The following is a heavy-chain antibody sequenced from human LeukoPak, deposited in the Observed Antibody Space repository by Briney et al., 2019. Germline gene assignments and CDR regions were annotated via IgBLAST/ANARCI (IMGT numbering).Heavy chain of an antibody. CDR3: ARVLRGYSYGVVYNWFDP. CDR1: GYTFTSYG. Sequence: ASVKVSCKASGYTFTSYGISWVRQAPGQGLEWMGWISAYNGNTNNAQKLQGRVTMTTDTSTSTAYMELRSLRSDDTAVYYCARVLRGYSYGVVYNWFDPWGQGTLVTVSS. V-gene: IGHV1-18*01. CDR2: ISAYNGNT. D-gene: IGHD5-18*01. J-gene: IGHJ5*02.